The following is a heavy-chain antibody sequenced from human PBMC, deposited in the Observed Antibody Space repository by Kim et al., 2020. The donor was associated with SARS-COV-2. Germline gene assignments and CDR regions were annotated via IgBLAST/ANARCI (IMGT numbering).Heavy chain of an antibody. D-gene: IGHD3-10*01. CDR3: ARDRFEFDY. J-gene: IGHJ4*02. CDR2: GSNK. Sequence: GSNKYYADSVQGRFTISRDNSKNTLYLQMNSLRAEDTAVYYCARDRFEFDYWGQGTLVTVSS. V-gene: IGHV3-33*01.